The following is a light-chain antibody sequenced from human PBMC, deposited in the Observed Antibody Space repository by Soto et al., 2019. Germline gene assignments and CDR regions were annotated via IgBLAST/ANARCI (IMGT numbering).Light chain of an antibody. CDR2: AAS. CDR1: RDIDNS. CDR3: QQYDNLVT. Sequence: DIQVTQSPPSLSASVGDRVTITCRASRDIDNSLAWYQQVPGKAPKLLIYAASTLQSGVPSRFRGSGSGTSFILTITSLQPEDVATYYCQQYDNLVTFGGGTKVEIK. J-gene: IGKJ4*01. V-gene: IGKV1-27*01.